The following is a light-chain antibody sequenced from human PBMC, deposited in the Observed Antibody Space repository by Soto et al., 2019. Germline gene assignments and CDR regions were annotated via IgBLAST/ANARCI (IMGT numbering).Light chain of an antibody. V-gene: IGKV1-39*01. CDR2: AAS. CDR1: QSISSY. CDR3: QQSYSTPLT. Sequence: DIQMTQSPSSLSASVGDRVTIPCRASQSISSYLNWYQQKPGKAPKLLIYAASSLQSGVPSRFSGSGSGTDFTLTISSLQPEDFATYYCQQSYSTPLTFGPGTKVDI. J-gene: IGKJ3*01.